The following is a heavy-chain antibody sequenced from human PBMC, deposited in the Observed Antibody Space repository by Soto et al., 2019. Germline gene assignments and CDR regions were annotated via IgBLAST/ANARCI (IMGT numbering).Heavy chain of an antibody. Sequence: KASETLSLSCTASGGSISSGGYYWSWIRQHPGKGLEWIGYIYYSGSTYYNPSLKSRVTISVDTSKNQFSLKLSSVTAADTAVYYCARSPTPYGDYVDYWGQGTLVTVSS. CDR1: GGSISSGGYY. CDR3: ARSPTPYGDYVDY. D-gene: IGHD4-17*01. J-gene: IGHJ4*02. V-gene: IGHV4-31*03. CDR2: IYYSGST.